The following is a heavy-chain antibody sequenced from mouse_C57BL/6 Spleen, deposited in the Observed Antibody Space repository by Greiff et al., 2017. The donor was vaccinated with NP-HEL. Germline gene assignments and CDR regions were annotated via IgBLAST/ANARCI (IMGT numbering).Heavy chain of an antibody. CDR2: INPNNGGT. CDR1: GYTFTDYY. Sequence: EVQLQQSGPELVKPGASVKISCKASGYTFTDYYMNWVKQSHGKSLEWIGDINPNNGGTSYNQKFKGKATLTVDKSSSTAYMELRSLTSEDSAVYYWARDYYDYGKGFAYWGQGTLVTVSA. V-gene: IGHV1-26*01. J-gene: IGHJ3*01. D-gene: IGHD2-4*01. CDR3: ARDYYDYGKGFAY.